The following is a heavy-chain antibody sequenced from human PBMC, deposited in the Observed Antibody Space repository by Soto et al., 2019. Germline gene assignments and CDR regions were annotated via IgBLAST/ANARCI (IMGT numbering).Heavy chain of an antibody. CDR1: SGPDRSHN. V-gene: IGHV4-59*08. J-gene: IGHJ6*02. CDR3: VRQGIDYLHGLVDV. CDR2: VYYTGDT. Sequence: QVQLQQSGPRLVKPSETLSLTCTVSSGPDRSHNWGWIRQPPGRGLEWIGYVYYTGDTAYNPSLRGRVTISADTSTTDISLTLTSVTAADTAGYYCVRQGIDYLHGLVDVWGQGTTVSVSS. D-gene: IGHD4-17*01.